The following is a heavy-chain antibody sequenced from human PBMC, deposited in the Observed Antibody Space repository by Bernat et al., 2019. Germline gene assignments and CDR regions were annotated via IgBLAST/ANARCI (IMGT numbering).Heavy chain of an antibody. V-gene: IGHV3-66*01. Sequence: EVQLVESGGGLVQPGGSLRLSCAASGFTVSSNYMSWVRQAPGKGLEWVSVIYSGGSTYYADSVKGSFTISRDNSKNTLYLQMNSLRAEDTAVYYCARDWGIVGATPRVFDWGQGTLVTVSS. CDR2: IYSGGST. CDR3: ARDWGIVGATPRVFD. CDR1: GFTVSSNY. J-gene: IGHJ4*02. D-gene: IGHD1-26*01.